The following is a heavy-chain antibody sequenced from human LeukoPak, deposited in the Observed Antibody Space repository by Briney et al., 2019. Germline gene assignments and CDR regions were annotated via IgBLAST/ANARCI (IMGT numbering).Heavy chain of an antibody. V-gene: IGHV3-21*01. Sequence: GGSLRLSCAASRFTFSSYSMNWVRQAPGKGLEWVSSISSSSSYIYYADSVKGRFTISRDNAKNSLYLQMNSLRAEDTAVYYCARVRYSSSSHWFDPWGQGTLVTVSS. CDR2: ISSSSSYI. CDR3: ARVRYSSSSHWFDP. J-gene: IGHJ5*02. D-gene: IGHD6-6*01. CDR1: RFTFSSYS.